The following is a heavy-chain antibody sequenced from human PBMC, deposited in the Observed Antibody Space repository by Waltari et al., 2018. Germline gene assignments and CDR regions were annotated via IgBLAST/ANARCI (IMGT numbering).Heavy chain of an antibody. CDR1: GGSCNRSSHY. J-gene: IGHJ4*02. CDR2: VYYTGST. D-gene: IGHD3-10*01. CDR3: ARGVGADFDF. V-gene: IGHV4-39*02. Sequence: QLQLQEAGPGLVKPSETLSIICTVSGGSCNRSSHYWAWIRQPPGKVLEWIGSVYYTGSTHYNPSLKSRVTISLDMSKNDFSLRLNSATAADTGVYYCARGVGADFDFWGQGTRVTVSS.